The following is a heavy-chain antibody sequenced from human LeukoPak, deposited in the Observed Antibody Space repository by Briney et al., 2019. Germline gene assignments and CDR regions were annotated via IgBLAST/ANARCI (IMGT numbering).Heavy chain of an antibody. CDR2: IKFDGSQK. V-gene: IGHV3-7*01. J-gene: IGHJ3*02. CDR3: ARERPASASAFDI. CDR1: GFTFSNYW. D-gene: IGHD6-25*01. Sequence: GGSLRLSCAGSGFTFSNYWVSWVRQAPGKGPEWVANIKFDGSQKYYVDSVKGRFTISRDNAKNSLNLQLNSLRAEDTAVYYCARERPASASAFDICGQGTMVTVSS.